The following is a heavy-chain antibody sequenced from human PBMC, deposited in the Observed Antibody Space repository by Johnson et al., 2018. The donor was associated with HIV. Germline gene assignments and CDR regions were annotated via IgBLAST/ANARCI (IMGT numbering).Heavy chain of an antibody. CDR3: ARDQHRYYDSSTYLTRHAFDI. Sequence: QVQLVESGGGVVRPGGSLRLSCAASGITFSNAWMSWVRQAPGKGLEWVAVISYDGSNKYYADSVKGRFTISRDTSKNTLYLQMNSLRAEDTAVYYCARDQHRYYDSSTYLTRHAFDIWGQGTMVTVSS. J-gene: IGHJ3*02. V-gene: IGHV3-30*03. CDR1: GITFSNAW. D-gene: IGHD3-22*01. CDR2: ISYDGSNK.